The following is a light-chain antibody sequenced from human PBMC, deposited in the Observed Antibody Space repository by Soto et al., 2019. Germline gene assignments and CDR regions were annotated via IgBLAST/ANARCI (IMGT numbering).Light chain of an antibody. CDR1: QSVSNNY. V-gene: IGKV3-20*01. CDR2: GAS. CDR3: QQYGSSPPIT. J-gene: IGKJ5*01. Sequence: EIVLTQSPGTLSLSPWERATLSCRASQSVSNNYLAWYQQKPGQAPRLLIYGASNRATGIPDRCSGSGSGTDFTLTISRLVPEDFAVYYCQQYGSSPPITFGQGTRLEI.